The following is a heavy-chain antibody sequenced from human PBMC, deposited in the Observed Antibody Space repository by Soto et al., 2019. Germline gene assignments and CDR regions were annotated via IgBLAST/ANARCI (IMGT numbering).Heavy chain of an antibody. CDR3: AKRLYLVGALVGAEYYAFDI. CDR1: GFTFSSYA. CDR2: ISGSGGST. V-gene: IGHV3-23*01. J-gene: IGHJ3*02. D-gene: IGHD1-26*01. Sequence: EVQLLESGGGLVQPGGSLRLSCAASGFTFSSYAMSWVRQAPGKGLEWVSAISGSGGSTYYADSVKGRSTISRDNAMNTRSLQITSRRAEDTAVNSCAKRLYLVGALVGAEYYAFDIWGKGTMVTVSS.